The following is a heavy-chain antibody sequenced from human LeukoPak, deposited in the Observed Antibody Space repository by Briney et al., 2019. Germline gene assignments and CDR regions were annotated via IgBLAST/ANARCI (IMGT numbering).Heavy chain of an antibody. D-gene: IGHD2-2*01. V-gene: IGHV4-34*01. Sequence: SETLSLTCAVYGGSFSGYYWSWIRQPPGKGLEWIGEINHSGSTNYNPSLKSRATISVDTSKNQFSLKLSSVTAADTAVYYCARSLYCSSTSCTNNIFDYWGQGTLVTVSS. J-gene: IGHJ4*02. CDR2: INHSGST. CDR3: ARSLYCSSTSCTNNIFDY. CDR1: GGSFSGYY.